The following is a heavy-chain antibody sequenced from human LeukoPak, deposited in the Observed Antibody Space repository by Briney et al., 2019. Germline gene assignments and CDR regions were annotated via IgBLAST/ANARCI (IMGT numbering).Heavy chain of an antibody. CDR2: IKSDGSDT. CDR3: ARGQGIGKNWLDP. CDR1: GFTFGSYW. Sequence: GGSLRLSCAASGFTFGSYWMHWVRQAPGKGLVWVSRIKSDGSDTTYADSVKGRFTISRDNARNTLYLQMYSLTAEDTAVYYCARGQGIGKNWLDPWGQGTLVTVSS. D-gene: IGHD1-26*01. J-gene: IGHJ5*02. V-gene: IGHV3-74*01.